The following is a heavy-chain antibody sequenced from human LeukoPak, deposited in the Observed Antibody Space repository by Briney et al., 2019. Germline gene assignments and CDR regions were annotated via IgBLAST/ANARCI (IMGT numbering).Heavy chain of an antibody. D-gene: IGHD4-17*01. J-gene: IGHJ4*02. V-gene: IGHV3-30*02. CDR2: IRYDGSNK. Sequence: GGSLRLSCAASGFTFSSYGMHWVRQAPGKGLGWVAFIRYDGSNKYYADSVKGRFTISRDNSKNTLYLQMNSLRAEDTAVYYCAKDILPTTVTCDYWGQGTLVTVSS. CDR3: AKDILPTTVTCDY. CDR1: GFTFSSYG.